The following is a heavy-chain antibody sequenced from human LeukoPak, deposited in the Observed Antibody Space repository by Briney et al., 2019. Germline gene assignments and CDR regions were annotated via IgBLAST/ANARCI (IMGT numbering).Heavy chain of an antibody. CDR1: GGSISSYY. Sequence: SETLSLTCTVSGGSISSYYWSWIRQPPGKGLEWIGYIYYSGSTNYNPSLKSRVTISVDTSKNQFSLKLSSVTAADTAVYYCARGYYGSGSYYSYYFDYWGQGTLVTVSS. D-gene: IGHD3-10*01. V-gene: IGHV4-59*12. J-gene: IGHJ4*02. CDR2: IYYSGST. CDR3: ARGYYGSGSYYSYYFDY.